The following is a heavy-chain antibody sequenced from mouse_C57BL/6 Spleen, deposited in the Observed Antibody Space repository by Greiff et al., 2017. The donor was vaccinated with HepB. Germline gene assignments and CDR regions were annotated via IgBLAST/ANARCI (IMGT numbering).Heavy chain of an antibody. D-gene: IGHD4-1*01. Sequence: QVQLKQSGAELVRPGASVKLSCKASGYTFTDYYINWVKQRPGQGLEWIARIYPGSGNTYYNEKFKGKATLTAEKSSSTAYMQLSSLTSEDSAVYFCARSNWEMYFDVWGTGTTVTVSS. CDR3: ARSNWEMYFDV. J-gene: IGHJ1*03. CDR1: GYTFTDYY. CDR2: IYPGSGNT. V-gene: IGHV1-76*01.